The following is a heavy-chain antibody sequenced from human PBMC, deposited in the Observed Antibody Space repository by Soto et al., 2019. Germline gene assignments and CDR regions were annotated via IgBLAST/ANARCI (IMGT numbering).Heavy chain of an antibody. CDR2: ISAYNGNT. J-gene: IGHJ3*02. CDR3: ARDFGNEITYYDFWSGFVVAFDI. V-gene: IGHV1-18*01. D-gene: IGHD3-3*01. Sequence: ASVKVSCKASGYTFTSYGISWVRQAPGQGLEWMGWISAYNGNTNYAQKLQGRVTMTTDTSTSTAYMELRSLRSDGTAVYYCARDFGNEITYYDFWSGFVVAFDIWGQGTMVTVSS. CDR1: GYTFTSYG.